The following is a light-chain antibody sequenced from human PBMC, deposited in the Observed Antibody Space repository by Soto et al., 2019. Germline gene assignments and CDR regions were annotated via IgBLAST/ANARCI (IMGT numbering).Light chain of an antibody. J-gene: IGLJ3*02. CDR1: SSNIGSNY. CDR2: RNN. Sequence: QPVLTQPPSASGTPGQRVTISCSGSSSNIGSNYVYWYQQLPGTAPKLLIYRNNQRPSGVPDLFSGSKSVTSASLAIRGLRSEDEADYYCATWDDSLSGWVFGGGTKVTVL. CDR3: ATWDDSLSGWV. V-gene: IGLV1-47*01.